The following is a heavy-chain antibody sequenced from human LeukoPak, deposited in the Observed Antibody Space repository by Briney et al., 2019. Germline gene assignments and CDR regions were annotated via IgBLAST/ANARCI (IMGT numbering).Heavy chain of an antibody. V-gene: IGHV3-23*01. J-gene: IGHJ1*01. CDR2: ISGGGGST. Sequence: GGSLRLSCAASGFTFSSYAMSWVRQAPGKGLEWVSAISGGGGSTYYADSVKGRFTISRDNTKSSLYLQMNSLRAEDMAVYYCARGYCGGDCYGDWGQGTLVTVSS. CDR3: ARGYCGGDCYGD. CDR1: GFTFSSYA. D-gene: IGHD2-21*02.